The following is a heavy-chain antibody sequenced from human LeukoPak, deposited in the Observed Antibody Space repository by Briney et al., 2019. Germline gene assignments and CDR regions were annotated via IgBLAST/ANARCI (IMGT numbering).Heavy chain of an antibody. Sequence: ASVKVSCQASGYTFTGYYMHWVRQAPGQGLEWMGWINPNSGGTNYAQNFQGRVTMTRDTSISTAYMELSRLRSDDTAVYYCARSRDGYYEHFDYWGQGTLVTVSS. J-gene: IGHJ4*02. V-gene: IGHV1-2*02. CDR1: GYTFTGYY. CDR3: ARSRDGYYEHFDY. D-gene: IGHD5-24*01. CDR2: INPNSGGT.